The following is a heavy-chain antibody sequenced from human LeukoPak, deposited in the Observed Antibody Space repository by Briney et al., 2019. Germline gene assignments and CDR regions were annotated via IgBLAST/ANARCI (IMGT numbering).Heavy chain of an antibody. CDR2: IYPGDSDT. V-gene: IGHV5-51*01. D-gene: IGHD3-10*01. CDR3: ARLPSVRGIDRYFDY. Sequence: KVSCKASEDTFTGYSLHWVRQAPGQGLEWMGIIYPGDSDTRYSPSFQGQVTISVDKSISTAYLQWSSLKASDTAMYYCARLPSVRGIDRYFDYWGQGTLVTVSS. CDR1: EDTFTGYS. J-gene: IGHJ4*02.